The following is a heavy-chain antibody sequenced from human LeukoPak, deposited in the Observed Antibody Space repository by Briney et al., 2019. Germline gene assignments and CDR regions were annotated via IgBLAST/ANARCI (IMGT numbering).Heavy chain of an antibody. J-gene: IGHJ4*02. CDR2: TYYRSRWYN. Sequence: SQTLSLTCAISGDSVSSNSATWNWIRQSPSRGLEWLGRTYYRSRWYNDYAVSVKSRLTINPDTSKNQFSLQLNSVTPEDTAVYYCARGSGSYPLHSYDYWGQGTLVTVSS. CDR3: ARGSGSYPLHSYDY. D-gene: IGHD1-26*01. V-gene: IGHV6-1*01. CDR1: GDSVSSNSAT.